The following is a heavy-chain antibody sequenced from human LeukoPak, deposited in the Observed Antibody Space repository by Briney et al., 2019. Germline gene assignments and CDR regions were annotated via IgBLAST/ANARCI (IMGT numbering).Heavy chain of an antibody. CDR1: GFTFSSYW. CDR2: IKQDGSEN. V-gene: IGHV3-7*01. D-gene: IGHD2/OR15-2a*01. J-gene: IGHJ2*01. CDR3: ARILLYHGLWYFDL. Sequence: GGSLRLSCAASGFTFSSYWMSWVRQAPGKGLEWVANIKQDGSENYYVDSVKGRFTIFRDNAKNSLYLQMNSLRAEDTAVYYCARILLYHGLWYFDLWGRGTLVTVSS.